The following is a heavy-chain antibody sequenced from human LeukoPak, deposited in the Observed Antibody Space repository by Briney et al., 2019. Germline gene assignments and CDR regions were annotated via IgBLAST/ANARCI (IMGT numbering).Heavy chain of an antibody. V-gene: IGHV3-30*14. D-gene: IGHD3-16*01. CDR3: TRGLGRPPPH. CDR2: ISSGGGIK. Sequence: GRSLRLSCAASAFTFSSYAMRWVRQAPGRGLDWVAVISSGGGIKFYADSVKGRFTISRDNSKNTLYLQMNSLRTDDTAVYYYTRGLGRPPPHWGQGTLVTVSS. J-gene: IGHJ4*02. CDR1: AFTFSSYA.